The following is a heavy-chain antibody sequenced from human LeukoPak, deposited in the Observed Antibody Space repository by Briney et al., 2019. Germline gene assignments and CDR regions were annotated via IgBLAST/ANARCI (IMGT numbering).Heavy chain of an antibody. CDR1: GYTFSSYG. J-gene: IGHJ4*02. CDR3: ARDREYDVLTGPFDY. V-gene: IGHV1-18*01. Sequence: ASVKVSCKASGYTFSSYGFSWVRQAPGQGLEWMGWINAYNGNTNYAQNLQGRVTMTTDTSTSTAYMELRSLRSDDTAVYYCARDREYDVLTGPFDYCGQGTLVTVSS. CDR2: INAYNGNT. D-gene: IGHD3-9*01.